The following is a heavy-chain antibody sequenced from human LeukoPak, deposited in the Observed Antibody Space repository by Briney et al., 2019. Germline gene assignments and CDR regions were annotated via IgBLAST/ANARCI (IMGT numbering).Heavy chain of an antibody. D-gene: IGHD3-22*01. J-gene: IGHJ4*02. V-gene: IGHV1-46*01. Sequence: ASVKVSCKASGYTFTSYYMHWVRQAPGQGLEWMGIINPSGGSTSYAQKFQGRVTMTRDMSTSTVYMELSSLRSEDTAVYYCARGGSPTTYYYDSSGAHYFDYWGQGTLVTVSS. CDR1: GYTFTSYY. CDR2: INPSGGST. CDR3: ARGGSPTTYYYDSSGAHYFDY.